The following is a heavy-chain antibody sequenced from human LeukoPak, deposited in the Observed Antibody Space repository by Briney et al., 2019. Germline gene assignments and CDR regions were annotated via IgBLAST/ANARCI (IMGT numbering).Heavy chain of an antibody. V-gene: IGHV3-23*01. CDR3: ARGTPVPSFIDS. D-gene: IGHD4-11*01. Sequence: AGGFLRLSCAVSGFTFSTYAMSWVRQAPGKGLECVSSISGSGGSAYYADSVKGRFTISRDNSKNTLYLQMNSLRAEDTAIYYCARGTPVPSFIDSWGQGTLVVTVSS. CDR1: GFTFSTYA. CDR2: ISGSGGSA. J-gene: IGHJ4*02.